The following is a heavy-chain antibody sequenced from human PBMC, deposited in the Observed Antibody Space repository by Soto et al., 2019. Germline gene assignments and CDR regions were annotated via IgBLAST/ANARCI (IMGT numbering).Heavy chain of an antibody. D-gene: IGHD2-15*01. CDR2: LAPNGTIT. Sequence: EVELVESGGGVVQPGGSLRLSCEVSGFTFRNYAMHWVRQAPGKGLEYVSALAPNGTITFYANSVKGRFIISRDNSKNSLYLQMGNLRTEDTAVYFCARVGLDAPRDYGGQGTLVSVSS. CDR1: GFTFRNYA. CDR3: ARVGLDAPRDY. J-gene: IGHJ4*02. V-gene: IGHV3-64*01.